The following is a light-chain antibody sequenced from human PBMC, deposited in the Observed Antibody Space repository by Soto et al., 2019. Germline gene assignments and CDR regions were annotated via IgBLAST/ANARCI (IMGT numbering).Light chain of an antibody. V-gene: IGLV2-8*01. CDR1: SSDIGDNY. CDR3: SAYAGSNNFV. Sequence: QAVRTQPPSASGSPGQSVTISCTGTSSDIGDNYVSWYQQHPGKAPKLIIYEVSLRPSGVPDRFSGSKSGNTASLTVSGLQTEDEADYYCSAYAGSNNFVFGSGTKVTVL. CDR2: EVS. J-gene: IGLJ1*01.